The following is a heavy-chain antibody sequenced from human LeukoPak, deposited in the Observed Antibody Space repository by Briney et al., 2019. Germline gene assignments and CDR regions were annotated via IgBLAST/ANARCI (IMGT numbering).Heavy chain of an antibody. CDR2: IYYRGST. CDR1: GGSISSYY. D-gene: IGHD1-1*01. Sequence: KASETLSLTCTVSGGSISSYYWSWIRQPPGKGLGWIAYIYYRGSTNYNPSLKSRVTISVDTSKNQFSLKLSSVTAADTAVYYCARRTTGTGPFDYWGQGTLVTVSS. J-gene: IGHJ4*02. V-gene: IGHV4-59*08. CDR3: ARRTTGTGPFDY.